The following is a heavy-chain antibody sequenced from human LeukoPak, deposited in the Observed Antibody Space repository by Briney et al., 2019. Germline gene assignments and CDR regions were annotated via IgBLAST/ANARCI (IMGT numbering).Heavy chain of an antibody. J-gene: IGHJ4*02. CDR3: AKDRGGRFYDSSGYDY. V-gene: IGHV3-30*18. D-gene: IGHD3-22*01. CDR2: ISYDGSNK. Sequence: GGSLRLSCAASGFTFSSYGMHWVRQAPGKGLEWVAVISYDGSNKYYADSVKGRFTISRDNSKNTLYLQMNSLRAEDTAVYHCAKDRGGRFYDSSGYDYWGQGTLVTVSS. CDR1: GFTFSSYG.